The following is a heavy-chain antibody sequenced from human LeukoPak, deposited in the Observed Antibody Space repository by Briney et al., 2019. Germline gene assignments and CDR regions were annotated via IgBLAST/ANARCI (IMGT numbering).Heavy chain of an antibody. J-gene: IGHJ3*02. CDR1: GGSFSAYY. Sequence: SETLSLTCAVYGGSFSAYYWSWIRQPPGKGLEWIGEINHSGSTNYNPSLKSRVTISVDPSKNQFSLKLSSVTAADTAVYYCAREAVGEMLEVGATTGRAFDIWGQGTMVTVSS. CDR3: AREAVGEMLEVGATTGRAFDI. CDR2: INHSGST. D-gene: IGHD1-26*01. V-gene: IGHV4-34*01.